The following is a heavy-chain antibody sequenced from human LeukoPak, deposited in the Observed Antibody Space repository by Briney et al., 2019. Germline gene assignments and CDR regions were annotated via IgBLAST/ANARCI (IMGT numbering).Heavy chain of an antibody. CDR3: ARDNTRLRLRWPGEF. CDR1: NFAFDDYG. D-gene: IGHD4-23*01. J-gene: IGHJ4*02. CDR2: IKQDGSEK. V-gene: IGHV3-7*01. Sequence: GGSLRLSCVASNFAFDDYGMSWVRQAPGKGLEWVANIKQDGSEKYYVDSVKGRFTISRDNAKNSLYLQMSSLRAEDTSLYYCARDNTRLRLRWPGEFWGQGTLVTVSS.